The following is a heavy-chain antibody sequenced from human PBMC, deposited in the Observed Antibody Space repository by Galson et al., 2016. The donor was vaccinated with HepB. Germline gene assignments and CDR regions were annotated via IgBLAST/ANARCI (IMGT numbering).Heavy chain of an antibody. CDR3: ARVDLYNKPTGY. V-gene: IGHV3-74*01. D-gene: IGHD1-1*01. CDR1: GFTFDDYA. CDR2: ISPDGRST. J-gene: IGHJ4*02. Sequence: SLRLSCAASGFTFDDYAMHWVRQAPGKGLVWVSRISPDGRSTSYADSVKGRFTISRDNAKNTLYLQMNSLRAEDTAVYYCARVDLYNKPTGYWGQGTLVTVSS.